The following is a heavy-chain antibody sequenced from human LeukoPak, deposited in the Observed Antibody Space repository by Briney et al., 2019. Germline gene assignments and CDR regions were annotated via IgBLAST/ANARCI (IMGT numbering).Heavy chain of an antibody. Sequence: GASVKVSCKASGYTFTGYYMHWVRQAPGQGLEWMGRINPNSGGTNYAQKIQGRVTMTRDTSISTAYMELSRLRSDDTAVYYCARDLSATTGNDYWGQGTLVTVSS. J-gene: IGHJ4*02. D-gene: IGHD1-26*01. CDR1: GYTFTGYY. CDR2: INPNSGGT. V-gene: IGHV1-2*06. CDR3: ARDLSATTGNDY.